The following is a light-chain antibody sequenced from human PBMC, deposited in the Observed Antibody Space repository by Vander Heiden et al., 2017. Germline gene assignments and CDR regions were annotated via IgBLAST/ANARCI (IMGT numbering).Light chain of an antibody. Sequence: AIRMTQSPSSLSASTGDRVTITCRASQGISSYLAWYQQKPGKAPKLLIYAASTLQSGVPSRFSGSGSGTDFTLTISCLQSEDFATYYCQQYYSYHSFGPGTKLEIK. CDR3: QQYYSYHS. CDR2: AAS. J-gene: IGKJ2*01. CDR1: QGISSY. V-gene: IGKV1-8*01.